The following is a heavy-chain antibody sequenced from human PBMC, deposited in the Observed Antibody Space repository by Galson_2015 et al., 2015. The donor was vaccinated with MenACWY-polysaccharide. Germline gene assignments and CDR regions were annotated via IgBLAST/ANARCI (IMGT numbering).Heavy chain of an antibody. CDR1: GYTFTSFG. D-gene: IGHD3-10*01. Sequence: SVKVSCKASGYTFTSFGISWVRQAPGQGLEWMGWISGYDGHTNYAQKFQGRVTMTTDTSTSTAYMELRSLRSDDAAVYYCARDPGSGSPYYFDFWGQGTLVTVSS. V-gene: IGHV1-18*01. J-gene: IGHJ4*02. CDR3: ARDPGSGSPYYFDF. CDR2: ISGYDGHT.